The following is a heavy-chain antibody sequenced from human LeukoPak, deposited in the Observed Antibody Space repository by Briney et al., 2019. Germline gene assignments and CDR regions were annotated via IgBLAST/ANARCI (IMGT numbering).Heavy chain of an antibody. CDR3: ARASSTVTRLGFPPDL. Sequence: SETLSLTCAVYGGSFSGYYWSWIRQPPGKGLEWIGEINHSGSTNYNPSLKSRVTISVDTSKNQFSLKLSSVTAADTAVYYCARASSTVTRLGFPPDLWGRGTLVTVSS. V-gene: IGHV4-34*01. D-gene: IGHD4-17*01. J-gene: IGHJ2*01. CDR1: GGSFSGYY. CDR2: INHSGST.